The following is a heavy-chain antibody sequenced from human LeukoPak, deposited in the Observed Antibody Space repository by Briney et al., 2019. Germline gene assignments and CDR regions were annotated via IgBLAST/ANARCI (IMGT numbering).Heavy chain of an antibody. Sequence: SETLSLTCTVSGGSISSYYWSWIRQPPGKGLEWIGYIYYSGSTYYNPSLKSRVTISVDTSKNQFSLKLSSVTAADTAVYYCARSSGSYYTNWFDPWGQGTLVTVSS. CDR1: GGSISSYY. D-gene: IGHD3-10*01. V-gene: IGHV4-59*06. CDR3: ARSSGSYYTNWFDP. J-gene: IGHJ5*02. CDR2: IYYSGST.